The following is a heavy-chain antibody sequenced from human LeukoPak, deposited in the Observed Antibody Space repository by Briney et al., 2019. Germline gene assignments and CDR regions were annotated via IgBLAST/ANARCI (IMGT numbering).Heavy chain of an antibody. V-gene: IGHV1-46*01. J-gene: IGHJ6*02. Sequence: ASVKVSCKASGYTFTSYYMHRVRQAPGQGLEWMGIINPSGGSTSYAQKFQGRVTMTRDTSTSTVYMELSSLRSEDTAVYYCARDLVTTGGMDVWGQGTTVTVSS. D-gene: IGHD4-17*01. CDR3: ARDLVTTGGMDV. CDR1: GYTFTSYY. CDR2: INPSGGST.